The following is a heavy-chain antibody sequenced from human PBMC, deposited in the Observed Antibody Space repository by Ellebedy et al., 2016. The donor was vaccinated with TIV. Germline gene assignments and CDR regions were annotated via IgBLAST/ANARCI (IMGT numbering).Heavy chain of an antibody. CDR2: INAANGNT. D-gene: IGHD1-1*01. CDR1: GYTFTRYA. V-gene: IGHV1-3*01. J-gene: IGHJ4*02. CDR3: ARGVIPTTGIQPNFDY. Sequence: AASVNVSCKTSGYTFTRYAIHWVRQAPGQRLEWLGWINAANGNTKYSQIFQGRVSITRDTSASTVYMELSSLRSEDTAVYYCARGVIPTTGIQPNFDYWGQGTLVTVSS.